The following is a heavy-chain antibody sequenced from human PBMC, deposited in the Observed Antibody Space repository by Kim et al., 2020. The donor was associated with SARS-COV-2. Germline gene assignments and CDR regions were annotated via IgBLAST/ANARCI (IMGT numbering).Heavy chain of an antibody. CDR1: GYSISSGYY. CDR2: IYHSGST. CDR3: ARAHVATILGYYFDY. V-gene: IGHV4-38-2*02. D-gene: IGHD5-12*01. J-gene: IGHJ4*01. Sequence: SETLSLTCTVSGYSISSGYYWGWIRQPPGKGLEWIGSIYHSGSTYYNPSLKSRVTISVDTSKNQFSLKLSSVTAADTAVYYCARAHVATILGYYFDYWG.